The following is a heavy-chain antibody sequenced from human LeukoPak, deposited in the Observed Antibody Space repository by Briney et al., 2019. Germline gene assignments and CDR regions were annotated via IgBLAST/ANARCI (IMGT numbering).Heavy chain of an antibody. CDR1: GFTFSSYW. CDR2: INSDGSST. CDR3: ASSGYSASHEAFDI. Sequence: GGSLRLSCAASGFTFSSYWMHWVRQAPGKGLVWVSRINSDGSSTSYADSVKGRFTISRDNAKNTLYLQMNSLRAEDAAVYYCASSGYSASHEAFDIWGQGTMVTVSS. V-gene: IGHV3-74*01. J-gene: IGHJ3*02. D-gene: IGHD5-12*01.